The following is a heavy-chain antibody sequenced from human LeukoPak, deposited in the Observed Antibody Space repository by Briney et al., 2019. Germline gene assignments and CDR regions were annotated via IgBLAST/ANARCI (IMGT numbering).Heavy chain of an antibody. CDR2: ISSSSSYI. CDR1: GFTFSSYS. V-gene: IGHV3-21*01. Sequence: GGSLRPSCAASGFTFSSYSMNWVRQAPGKGLEWVSSISSSSSYIYYADSVKGRFTISRDNAKNSLYLQMNSLRAEDTAVYYCAREGGTTAMVTNWGQGTLVTVSS. CDR3: AREGGTTAMVTN. D-gene: IGHD5-18*01. J-gene: IGHJ4*02.